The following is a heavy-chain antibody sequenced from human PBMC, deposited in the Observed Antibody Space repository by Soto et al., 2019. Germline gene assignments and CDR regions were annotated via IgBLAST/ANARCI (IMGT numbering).Heavy chain of an antibody. CDR2: TRNKANSYTT. J-gene: IGHJ3*02. Sequence: GGSLRLSCAASGFTFSDHYMDWVRQAPGKGLEWVGRTRNKANSYTTEYAASVKGRFTISRDDSKNSLYLQMNSLKTEDTAEYYCARDRGGDRDAFDIWGQGTMVTVSS. CDR1: GFTFSDHY. CDR3: ARDRGGDRDAFDI. V-gene: IGHV3-72*01. D-gene: IGHD3-10*01.